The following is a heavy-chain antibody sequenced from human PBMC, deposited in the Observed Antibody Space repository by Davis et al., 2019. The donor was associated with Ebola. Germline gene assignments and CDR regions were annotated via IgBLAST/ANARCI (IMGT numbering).Heavy chain of an antibody. CDR1: GYTFTGYY. J-gene: IGHJ5*02. Sequence: ASVKVSCKASGYTFTGYYMHWVRQAPGQGLEWMGWINPNSGGTNYAQKFQGWVTMTRDTSISTAYMELSRLRSDDTAVYYCARDSNWNIPGHWFDPWGQGTLVTVSS. CDR3: ARDSNWNIPGHWFDP. CDR2: INPNSGGT. D-gene: IGHD1/OR15-1a*01. V-gene: IGHV1-2*04.